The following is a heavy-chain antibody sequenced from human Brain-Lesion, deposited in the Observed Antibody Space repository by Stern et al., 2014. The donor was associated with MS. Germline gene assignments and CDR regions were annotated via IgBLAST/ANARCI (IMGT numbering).Heavy chain of an antibody. D-gene: IGHD2-2*01. J-gene: IGHJ4*02. Sequence: VQLVESGGGLVQPGGSLRLSCAASGFTFSKYWVHWVRQVPGKGLVWVSRSNRDGTTTSYGDSVKGRFTLSRDNAKNTVYLHMNNLRVEDTAVYYCARARGGYAPDCWGQGTLVTVSS. CDR1: GFTFSKYW. CDR2: SNRDGTTT. V-gene: IGHV3-74*02. CDR3: ARARGGYAPDC.